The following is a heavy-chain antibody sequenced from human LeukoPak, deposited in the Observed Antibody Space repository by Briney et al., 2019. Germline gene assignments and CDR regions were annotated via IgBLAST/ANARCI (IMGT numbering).Heavy chain of an antibody. CDR1: GFTVITND. D-gene: IGHD1-14*01. CDR2: LNSDGNT. V-gene: IGHV3-53*01. Sequence: GGSLRPSCAASGFTVITNDMTWVRQAPGTGLAWVSVLNSDGNTKYADSVQGGFTISRDNSKNTLYLEMNSLSPDDTAVYSCARGVEPLAANTLAYWGQGTMVTVSS. J-gene: IGHJ4*02. CDR3: ARGVEPLAANTLAY.